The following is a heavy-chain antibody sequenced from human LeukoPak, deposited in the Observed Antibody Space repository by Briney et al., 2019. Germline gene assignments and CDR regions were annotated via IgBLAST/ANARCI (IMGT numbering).Heavy chain of an antibody. CDR1: GFTFSSYW. V-gene: IGHV3-74*01. Sequence: GGSLRLSCAASGFTFSSYWMHWVRQAPGKGLVWVSRINSDGSGTTYADSVKGRFTISRDNAKNTLYLQMNSLRAEGTAMYYCTRASQTHWFDPWGQGTLVTVSS. J-gene: IGHJ5*02. CDR3: TRASQTHWFDP. CDR2: INSDGSGT.